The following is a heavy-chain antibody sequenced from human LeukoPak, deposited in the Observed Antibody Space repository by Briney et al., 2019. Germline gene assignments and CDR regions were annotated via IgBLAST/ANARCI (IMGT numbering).Heavy chain of an antibody. Sequence: PGGSLRLSCAASGFTFSSYSMNWVRQAPGKGLEWVSYISSSSSTIYYADSVKGRFTISRDNAKNSLYLQMNSLRDEDTAVYYCASWYWGRIAAAGPLGSKGYYFDYWGQGTLVTVSS. D-gene: IGHD6-13*01. V-gene: IGHV3-48*02. J-gene: IGHJ4*02. CDR1: GFTFSSYS. CDR3: ASWYWGRIAAAGPLGSKGYYFDY. CDR2: ISSSSSTI.